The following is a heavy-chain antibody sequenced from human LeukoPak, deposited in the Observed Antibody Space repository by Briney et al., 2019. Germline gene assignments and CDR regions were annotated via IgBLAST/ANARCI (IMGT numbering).Heavy chain of an antibody. Sequence: GGSLRLSCAASGFTFSSYSMNWVRQAPGKGLEWVSSISSSSSYIYYADSVKGRFTISRDNAKNSLCLQMNSLRAEDTAVYYCAKDRPTYYYGSGSFTHFDYWGQGTLVTVSS. D-gene: IGHD3-10*01. CDR2: ISSSSSYI. CDR1: GFTFSSYS. J-gene: IGHJ4*02. V-gene: IGHV3-21*01. CDR3: AKDRPTYYYGSGSFTHFDY.